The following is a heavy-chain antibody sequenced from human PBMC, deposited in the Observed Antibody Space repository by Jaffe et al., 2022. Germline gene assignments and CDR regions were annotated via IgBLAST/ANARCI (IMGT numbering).Heavy chain of an antibody. D-gene: IGHD5-12*01. CDR2: ISSSGSTI. Sequence: EVQLVESGGGLVQPGGSLRLSCAASGFTFSSYEMNWVRQAPGKGLEWVSYISSSGSTIYYADSVKGRFTISRDNAKNSLYLQMNSLRAEDTAVYYCARALDGQSGYSGYGYWGQGTLVTVSS. CDR3: ARALDGQSGYSGYGY. CDR1: GFTFSSYE. V-gene: IGHV3-48*03. J-gene: IGHJ4*02.